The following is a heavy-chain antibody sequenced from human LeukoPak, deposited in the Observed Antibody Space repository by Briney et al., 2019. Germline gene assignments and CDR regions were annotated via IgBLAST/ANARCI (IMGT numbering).Heavy chain of an antibody. CDR2: IYTSGST. Sequence: SETLSLTCTVSGGSISSGSYYWSWIRQPAGKGLEWIGRIYTSGSTNYNPSLKSRVTISVDTSKNQFSLKLSSVTAADTAVYYCARGGIAAGRGYFDYWGQGTLVTVSS. V-gene: IGHV4-61*02. CDR1: GGSISSGSYY. CDR3: ARGGIAAGRGYFDY. D-gene: IGHD6-25*01. J-gene: IGHJ4*02.